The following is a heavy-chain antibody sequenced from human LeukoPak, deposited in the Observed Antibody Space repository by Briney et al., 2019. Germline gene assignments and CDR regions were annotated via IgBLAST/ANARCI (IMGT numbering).Heavy chain of an antibody. CDR2: INPNSGGT. V-gene: IGHV1-2*02. CDR1: GYTFTDYY. CDR3: ASYEIVGALGRFDP. Sequence: ASVKVSCKASGYTFTDYYIHWVRQAPGQGLEWMGWINPNSGGTKYAQKFQGRVTMTRDTSISTAYMELSSLRSDDTAVYYCASYEIVGALGRFDPWGQGTLVTVSS. D-gene: IGHD1-26*01. J-gene: IGHJ5*02.